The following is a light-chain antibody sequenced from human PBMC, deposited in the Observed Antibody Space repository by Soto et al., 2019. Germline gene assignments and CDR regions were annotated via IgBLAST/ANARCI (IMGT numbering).Light chain of an antibody. CDR2: DAS. J-gene: IGKJ3*01. V-gene: IGKV3-11*01. Sequence: EIVLTQSPATLSLSPGERATLSCRASQSVGSYLAWYQQKPGQAPRLLIYDASNRATGIPARFSGSGSGTDFTLTISSLEPEDFAVYYCQQRSNCPPITFGPGTKVDIK. CDR1: QSVGSY. CDR3: QQRSNCPPIT.